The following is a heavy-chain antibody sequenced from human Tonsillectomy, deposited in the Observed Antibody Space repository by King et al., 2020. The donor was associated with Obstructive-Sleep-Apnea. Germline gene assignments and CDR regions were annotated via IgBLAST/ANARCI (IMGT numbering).Heavy chain of an antibody. CDR3: ARGTAIVGATSRAFDI. CDR1: GASIRCFF. CDR2: MYTRGST. J-gene: IGHJ3*02. D-gene: IGHD1-26*01. Sequence: VQLQESGPGLVKPSETLSLTCTVSGASIRCFFWSWIRQSAGKGLEWIGRMYTRGSTNDNPSLKSRVNMSGDTSKNPFSLKLNSVTAADTAVYYCARGTAIVGATSRAFDIWGQGTKVTVSS. V-gene: IGHV4-4*07.